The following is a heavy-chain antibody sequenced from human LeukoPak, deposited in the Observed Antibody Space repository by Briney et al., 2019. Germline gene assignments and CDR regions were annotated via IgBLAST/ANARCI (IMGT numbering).Heavy chain of an antibody. D-gene: IGHD3-22*01. CDR2: INHSGSI. V-gene: IGHV4-34*01. CDR1: GGSFSGYY. CDR3: ARHSPDYYDSSGYRYYYYYMDV. J-gene: IGHJ6*03. Sequence: PSETLSLTCAVYGGSFSGYYWSWIRQPPGKGLEWIGEINHSGSINYNPSLKSRVTISVDTSKNQFSLKLSSVTAADTAVYYCARHSPDYYDSSGYRYYYYYMDVWGKGTTVTVSS.